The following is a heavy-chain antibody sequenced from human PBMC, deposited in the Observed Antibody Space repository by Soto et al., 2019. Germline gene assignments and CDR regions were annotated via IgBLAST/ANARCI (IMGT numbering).Heavy chain of an antibody. CDR3: ARGQGYYGSGSYYNFYYYYGMDV. CDR2: INPNSGGT. CDR1: GYTFTGYY. J-gene: IGHJ6*02. V-gene: IGHV1-2*04. D-gene: IGHD3-10*01. Sequence: ASVKVSCKASGYTFTGYYMHWVRQAPGQGLEWMGWINPNSGGTNYAQKFQGWVTMTRDTSISTAYMELSRLRSDDTAVYYCARGQGYYGSGSYYNFYYYYGMDVWGQGTTVTV.